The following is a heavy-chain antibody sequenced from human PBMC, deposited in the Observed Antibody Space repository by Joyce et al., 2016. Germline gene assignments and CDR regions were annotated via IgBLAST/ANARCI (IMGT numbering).Heavy chain of an antibody. CDR3: ARDLGYGDFPADL. D-gene: IGHD4-17*01. Sequence: QEQWVESGGGVVQPGRSLRLSCAASGFTFSRSGMHWVRQAPEKGLEWVVLVWFDGSNKSYARSVKGRFTTSRDNSKNILYLQMNSLRAEDSAVYYCARDLGYGDFPADLWGQGTLVTVSS. J-gene: IGHJ5*02. V-gene: IGHV3-33*01. CDR1: GFTFSRSG. CDR2: VWFDGSNK.